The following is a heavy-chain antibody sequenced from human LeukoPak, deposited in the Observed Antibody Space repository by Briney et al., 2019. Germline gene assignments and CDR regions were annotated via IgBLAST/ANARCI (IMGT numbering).Heavy chain of an antibody. CDR1: GFTFSSYW. CDR3: AREASYYDFWSGYQDAFDI. D-gene: IGHD3-3*01. V-gene: IGHV3-7*01. Sequence: GGSLRLSCAASGFTFSSYWMSWVRQAPGKGLEWLANIKQDGSEKYYVDSVKGRFTISRDNAKNSLYLQMNSLRAEDTAVYYCAREASYYDFWSGYQDAFDIWGQGTMVTVSS. CDR2: IKQDGSEK. J-gene: IGHJ3*02.